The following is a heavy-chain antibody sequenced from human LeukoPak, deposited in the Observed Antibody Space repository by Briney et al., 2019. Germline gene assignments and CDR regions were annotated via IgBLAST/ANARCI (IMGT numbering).Heavy chain of an antibody. CDR3: AKETRGSYSDY. J-gene: IGHJ4*02. V-gene: IGHV3-30*02. Sequence: GGSLRLSCAASGFTFSSSGMHWVRQAPGKGLEWVAFISYDGSNRYYADSVKGRFTISSDNSKNTLYLQMNSLRAEDTAVYYCAKETRGSYSDYWGQGTLVTVSS. CDR1: GFTFSSSG. CDR2: ISYDGSNR. D-gene: IGHD5-12*01.